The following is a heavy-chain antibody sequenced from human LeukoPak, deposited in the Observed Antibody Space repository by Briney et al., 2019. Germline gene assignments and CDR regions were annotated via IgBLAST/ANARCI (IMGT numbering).Heavy chain of an antibody. CDR1: GFTFSSYG. D-gene: IGHD2-15*01. CDR2: IRYDGSNK. V-gene: IGHV3-30*02. J-gene: IGHJ5*02. CDR3: AKDGGEAPSWFDP. Sequence: GGSLRLSCAAFGFTFSSYGMHWVRQAPGKGLEWVAFIRYDGSNKYYADSVKGRFTISRDNSKNTLYLQMNSLRAEDTAVYYCAKDGGEAPSWFDPWGQGTLVTVSS.